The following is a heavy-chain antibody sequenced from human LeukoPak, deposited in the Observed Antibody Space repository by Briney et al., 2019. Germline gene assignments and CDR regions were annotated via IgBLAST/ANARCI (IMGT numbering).Heavy chain of an antibody. CDR1: GFSFWNYW. J-gene: IGHJ4*02. V-gene: IGHV3-7*01. CDR3: ARIGYSSSSFDY. D-gene: IGHD6-6*01. CDR2: IKEDGTVI. Sequence: PGGSLRLSCAASGFSFWNYWMSWVRQAPGKGLEWVANIKEDGTVIYYVDSAKGRFTISRDNAKNSVYLQMNSLRADDTATYHCARIGYSSSSFDYWGQGTLVTVSS.